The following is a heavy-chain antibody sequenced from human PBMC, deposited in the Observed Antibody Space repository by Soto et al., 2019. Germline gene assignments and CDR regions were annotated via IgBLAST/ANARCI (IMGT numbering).Heavy chain of an antibody. CDR1: GYTFTSYD. V-gene: IGHV1-8*01. J-gene: IGHJ6*02. CDR3: ARERGSTDYYYYYGMDD. D-gene: IGHD2-15*01. CDR2: MNPNSGNT. Sequence: QVQLVQSGAEVKKPGASVKVSCKASGYTFTSYDINWVRQATGQGLEWMGWMNPNSGNTGYAQKFQGRVTMTRNTSISTAYMELSSLRSEDTAVYYCARERGSTDYYYYYGMDDWGQGTTVTVTS.